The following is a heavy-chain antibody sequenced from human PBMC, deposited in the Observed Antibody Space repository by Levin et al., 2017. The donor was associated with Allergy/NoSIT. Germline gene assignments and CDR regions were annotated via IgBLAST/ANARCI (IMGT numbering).Heavy chain of an antibody. V-gene: IGHV7-4-1*02. CDR2: INTNSGNP. Sequence: GESLKISCKASGYIFVRYAMNWVRQAPGQGLEWMGWINTNSGNPTYAQGFTGRFVFSLDTSVSTAYLQISSLKAEDTAVYYCARDPATAYFAFDIWGQGTMVTVSS. CDR3: ARDPATAYFAFDI. J-gene: IGHJ3*02. CDR1: GYIFVRYA. D-gene: IGHD2-15*01.